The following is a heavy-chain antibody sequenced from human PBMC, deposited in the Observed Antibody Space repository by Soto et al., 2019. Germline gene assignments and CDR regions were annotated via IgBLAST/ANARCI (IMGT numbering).Heavy chain of an antibody. Sequence: EVQLVESGGGLVQPGRSLRLSCVASGFTFYNHGMHWVRQAPGRGLEWVSGITWRSDSMGYADSVKGRFTISRDNAKNSLSPQMNSLRPEDTALYYCAKEDSGFSGYMDVWGKGTAVTVSS. D-gene: IGHD3-10*01. CDR1: GFTFYNHG. CDR2: ITWRSDSM. J-gene: IGHJ6*03. V-gene: IGHV3-9*01. CDR3: AKEDSGFSGYMDV.